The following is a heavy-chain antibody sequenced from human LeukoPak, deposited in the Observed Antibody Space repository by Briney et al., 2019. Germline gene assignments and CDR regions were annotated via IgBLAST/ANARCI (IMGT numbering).Heavy chain of an antibody. J-gene: IGHJ2*01. V-gene: IGHV3-23*01. CDR2: ISGSGGST. D-gene: IGHD4-17*01. CDR3: AKDFDDDYGSFWYFDL. Sequence: GGSLILSCAASGFTFSSYAMSWVRQAPGKGLEWVSAISGSGGSTYYADSVKGRFTISRDNSKNTLYLQMNSLRAEDTAVYYCAKDFDDDYGSFWYFDLWGRGTLVTVSS. CDR1: GFTFSSYA.